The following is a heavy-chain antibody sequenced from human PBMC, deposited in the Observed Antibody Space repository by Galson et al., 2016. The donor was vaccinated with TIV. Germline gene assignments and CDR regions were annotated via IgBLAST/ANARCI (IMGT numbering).Heavy chain of an antibody. V-gene: IGHV1-69*05. D-gene: IGHD2-15*01. CDR1: GDTFRTYT. Sequence: SVKVSCKASGDTFRTYTINWVRMAPGQGLEWMGGILPISGSTNYAQNFQGRLTISTDEFTSTAYMELSSLRSGDTAVYFCARDIPCGGSCYFFDDWGQGTLVTVSS. CDR2: ILPISGST. CDR3: ARDIPCGGSCYFFDD. J-gene: IGHJ4*02.